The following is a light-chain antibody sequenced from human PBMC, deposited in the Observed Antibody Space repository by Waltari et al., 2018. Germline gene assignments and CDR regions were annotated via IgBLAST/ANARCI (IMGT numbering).Light chain of an antibody. J-gene: IGKJ2*01. V-gene: IGKV3-20*01. CDR3: QQYGRSWNT. Sequence: DIVLTQSPGTLSLSPGERATLPCMASQSVSSNYLAWYQQRPGQAPRLLIHGSSSRATGIPDRFSGSGSGTDFTLTISRLEPEDFAVYYCQQYGRSWNTFGQGTKLEIK. CDR2: GSS. CDR1: QSVSSNY.